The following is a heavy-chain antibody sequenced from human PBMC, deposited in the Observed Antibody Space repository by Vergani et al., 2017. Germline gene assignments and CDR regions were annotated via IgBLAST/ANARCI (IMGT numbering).Heavy chain of an antibody. J-gene: IGHJ6*04. Sequence: QVTLKESGPVLVKPTETLTLTCTVSGFSLSNARMGVSWIRQPPGKALEWLAHIFSNDEKSYSTSLKSRLTISKDTSKSQVVLTMTNMDPVDTATYYCARVRITMVRGSYYYGMDVWGEGTTVTVYS. V-gene: IGHV2-26*01. D-gene: IGHD3-10*01. CDR2: IFSNDEK. CDR3: ARVRITMVRGSYYYGMDV. CDR1: GFSLSNARMG.